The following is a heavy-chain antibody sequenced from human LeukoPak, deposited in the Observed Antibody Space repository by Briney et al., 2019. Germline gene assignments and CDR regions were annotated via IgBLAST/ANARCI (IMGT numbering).Heavy chain of an antibody. CDR3: ARDVGIPSAAPDYYYYYYMDV. J-gene: IGHJ6*03. CDR1: GFSFGTYN. CDR2: ITSGSDTI. V-gene: IGHV3-48*04. D-gene: IGHD6-25*01. Sequence: GGSLRLSCAASGFSFGTYNMNWVRQAPGKGLEWVSFITSGSDTINYADSVKGRFTVSRDNARNSLYLQMNSLRAEDTAVYSCARDVGIPSAAPDYYYYYYMDVWGIGTTVTVSS.